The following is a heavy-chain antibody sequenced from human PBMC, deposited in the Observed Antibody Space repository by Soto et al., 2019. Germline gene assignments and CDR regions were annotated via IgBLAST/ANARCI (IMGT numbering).Heavy chain of an antibody. D-gene: IGHD3-10*01. Sequence: ASVKVSFRASGGAFTSYYMHWVRQAPGQGLEWMGMISPSSGTTVYAQMFQDRVTMTSDTSTSTLYMELKSLRPEDTALFYFARGLGAGSTNRPSEFWGPGTLVPLSS. CDR3: ARGLGAGSTNRPSEF. CDR2: ISPSSGTT. CDR1: GGAFTSYY. J-gene: IGHJ4*02. V-gene: IGHV1-46*01.